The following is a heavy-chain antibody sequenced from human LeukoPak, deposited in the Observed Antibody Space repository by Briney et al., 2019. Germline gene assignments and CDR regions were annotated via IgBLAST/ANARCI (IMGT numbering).Heavy chain of an antibody. D-gene: IGHD3-22*01. J-gene: IGHJ5*02. CDR3: ARDQDSTGYYSQTEGFDP. V-gene: IGHV1-24*01. CDR2: FDPEDGET. Sequence: ASVKVSCKVSGYTLTELSMHWVRQAPGKGLEWMGGFDPEDGETTYAQKFQGRVTMTEDTSTDTAYMELSSLRSDDTAVYYCARDQDSTGYYSQTEGFDPWGQGTLVTVSS. CDR1: GYTLTELS.